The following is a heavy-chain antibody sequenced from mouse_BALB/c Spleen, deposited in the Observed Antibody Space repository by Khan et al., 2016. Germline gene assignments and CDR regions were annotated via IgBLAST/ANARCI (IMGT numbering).Heavy chain of an antibody. CDR3: ARRRGAHWYFDV. CDR2: INTYSGEP. J-gene: IGHJ1*01. V-gene: IGHV9-1*02. Sequence: QIQLVQSGPELKKPGETVKISCKASGYTFRNYGMNWVKQAPGKGLKWMGWINTYSGEPTYADDFKGRFAFSLETSASTAYLQINNLKNEDKATXFCARRRGAHWYFDVWGAGTTVTVSS. CDR1: GYTFRNYG.